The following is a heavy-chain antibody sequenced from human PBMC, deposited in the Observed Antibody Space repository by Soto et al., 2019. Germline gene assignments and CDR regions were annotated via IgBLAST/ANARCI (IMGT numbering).Heavy chain of an antibody. D-gene: IGHD3-10*01. CDR3: ARAGAALVRGSIGGFDY. V-gene: IGHV4-34*01. CDR2: INHSGTV. Sequence: QVHLQQWGAGLLKPSETLSLTCAVNGGAFNGYYWTWIRQSPGKGLQWIGEINHSGTVDYNPSLKSRVTFSVDTSKTQFSLPLPSVTAADTAVYYCARAGAALVRGSIGGFDYWGQGTLVTVSS. CDR1: GGAFNGYY. J-gene: IGHJ4*02.